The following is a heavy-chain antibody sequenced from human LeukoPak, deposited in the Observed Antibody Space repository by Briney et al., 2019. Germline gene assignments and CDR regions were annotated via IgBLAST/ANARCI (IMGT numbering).Heavy chain of an antibody. CDR3: ARLSYGSGSHYNFYFDY. Sequence: SETLSLTCTVSGGSISSGSHYWGWIRQPPGKGLEWIGSIYYSGNTYYNASLKSRVTISVDASKNQFSLNLSSVTAADTAVCYCARLSYGSGSHYNFYFDYWGQGTLVTVSA. CDR1: GGSISSGSHY. J-gene: IGHJ4*02. CDR2: IYYSGNT. D-gene: IGHD3-10*01. V-gene: IGHV4-39*01.